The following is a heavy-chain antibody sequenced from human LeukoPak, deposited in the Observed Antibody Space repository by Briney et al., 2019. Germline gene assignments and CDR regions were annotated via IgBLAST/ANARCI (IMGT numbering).Heavy chain of an antibody. CDR2: VSGRDTST. CDR3: AKWGDYDVLTGYYDSDY. V-gene: IGHV3-23*01. Sequence: PGGSLRLSCAASGFTFSNYAMSWDRQAPGKGLEWVSAVSGRDTSTYYTDSVKGRFTISRDNSKNTLYLQMNSLSAEDTAIYYCAKWGDYDVLTGYYDSDYWGQGTLVTVSS. J-gene: IGHJ4*02. CDR1: GFTFSNYA. D-gene: IGHD3-9*01.